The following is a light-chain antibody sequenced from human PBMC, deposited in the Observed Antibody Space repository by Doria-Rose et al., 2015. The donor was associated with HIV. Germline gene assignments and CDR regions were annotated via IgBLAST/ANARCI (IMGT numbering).Light chain of an antibody. V-gene: IGKV1-39*01. Sequence: DIQVTQSPSSLSASIGDIVTITCRASQTVSTYLNWFQQEPGKAPKLLIYAASRLQSGVPSRFSGSGSGTDLTLTISGLQPGDFATYYCQQTYSSPPWTFGQGTKVEMK. CDR3: QQTYSSPPWT. CDR2: AAS. J-gene: IGKJ1*01. CDR1: QTVSTY.